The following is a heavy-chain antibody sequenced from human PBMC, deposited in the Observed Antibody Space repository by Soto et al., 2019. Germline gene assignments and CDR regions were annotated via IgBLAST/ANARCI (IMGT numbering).Heavy chain of an antibody. J-gene: IGHJ6*02. CDR1: GFIFSNYA. CDR3: ARGRYQLLFDSFYGMDV. CDR2: ISGSGAST. Sequence: GGSLRLSCEAPGFIFSNYAMTWVRQAPGKGLEWVSAISGSGASTNYADSVKGRFTISRDNSKNTLYLQMNSLRVDDTAVYYCARGRYQLLFDSFYGMDVWGQGTTVTVSS. D-gene: IGHD2-2*01. V-gene: IGHV3-23*01.